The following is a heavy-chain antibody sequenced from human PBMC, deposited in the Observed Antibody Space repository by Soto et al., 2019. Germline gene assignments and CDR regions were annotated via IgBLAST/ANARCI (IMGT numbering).Heavy chain of an antibody. Sequence: GHTLVNHTQTLRLTCTFSEFLLRTSGIRVSWIRQPPGKALEWLARIDWDDDKFYSTSLKTRLTISKDTSKNQVVLTMTNMDPVDTATYYCARTATYCGGDCYPNAFDFWGQGITVTVSS. CDR2: IDWDDDK. V-gene: IGHV2-70*04. D-gene: IGHD2-21*02. CDR1: EFLLRTSGIR. J-gene: IGHJ3*01. CDR3: ARTATYCGGDCYPNAFDF.